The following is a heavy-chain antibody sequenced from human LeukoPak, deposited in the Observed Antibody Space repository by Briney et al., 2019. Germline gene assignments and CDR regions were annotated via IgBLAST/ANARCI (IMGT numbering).Heavy chain of an antibody. CDR1: GGSISSGGYY. J-gene: IGHJ4*02. V-gene: IGHV4-31*03. CDR3: ATGAGDFDH. D-gene: IGHD1-14*01. Sequence: SQTLSLTCTVSGGSISSGGYYWSWIRQHPGKGPEWIGYIYYSGTTDFNPSLKSRVTMSVDTSKNQSSLNLISVTAADTAVYYCATGAGDFDHWGQGILVTVSS. CDR2: IYYSGTT.